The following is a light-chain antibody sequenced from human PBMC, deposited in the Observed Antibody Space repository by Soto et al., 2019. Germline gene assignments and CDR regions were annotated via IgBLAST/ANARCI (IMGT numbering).Light chain of an antibody. J-gene: IGLJ1*01. CDR1: SSDVGGYNY. CDR3: SSYTSSTTSS. CDR2: DVS. V-gene: IGLV2-14*03. Sequence: QSALTQPASVSGSPGQSITISCTGTSSDVGGYNYVSWYQQHPGKAPKLMIYDVSNRPSGFSNRFSGSKSGNTASLTISGLQAEDEADYYCSSYTSSTTSSFGTGTKVTVL.